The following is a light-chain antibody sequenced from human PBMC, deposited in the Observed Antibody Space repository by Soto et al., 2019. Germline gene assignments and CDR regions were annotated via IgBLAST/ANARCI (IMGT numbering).Light chain of an antibody. CDR1: QSVSSSY. V-gene: IGKV3-20*01. CDR2: GAS. J-gene: IGKJ2*01. CDR3: QHYGNSTYT. Sequence: EIVLTQSPGTLSLSPGERATLSCRASQSVSSSYLAWYQQKPGQAPRLLIFGASNRATGIPDRFSGSGSGTDFNLTISRLEPEDFAVYYCQHYGNSTYTFGQGTKLEIK.